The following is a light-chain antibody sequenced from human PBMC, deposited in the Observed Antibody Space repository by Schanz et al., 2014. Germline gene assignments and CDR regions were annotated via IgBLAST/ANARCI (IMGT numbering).Light chain of an antibody. Sequence: ENVLTQSPGTLSLSPGEGATLSCRASQSVDTAHFAWYQHKPGQAPRLLIFSTSTRATGIPGRFSGSGSGTDFTLTISRLEPEDFAVYYCHQYGSSPPWTFGQGTRVEIK. CDR3: HQYGSSPPWT. V-gene: IGKV3-20*01. J-gene: IGKJ1*01. CDR1: QSVDTAH. CDR2: STS.